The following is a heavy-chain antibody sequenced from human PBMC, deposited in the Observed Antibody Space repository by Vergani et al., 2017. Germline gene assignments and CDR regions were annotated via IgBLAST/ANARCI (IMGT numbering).Heavy chain of an antibody. J-gene: IGHJ5*02. CDR3: ARDSGTSELRGVYWFDT. V-gene: IGHV4-61*02. D-gene: IGHD3-10*01. CDR2: IHSSGTT. Sequence: QVQLHESGPGLVKPSQTLSLTCTVSGGSITSGSFYWGWIRRPAGKGLEWIGRIHSSGTTNYNPSLKSRVTLSVDTSKNQLSLRMTSVTAADTAVYYCARDSGTSELRGVYWFDTWGQGTLVSVSS. CDR1: GGSITSGSFY.